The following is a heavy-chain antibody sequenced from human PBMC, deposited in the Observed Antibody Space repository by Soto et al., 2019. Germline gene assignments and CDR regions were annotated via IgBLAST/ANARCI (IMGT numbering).Heavy chain of an antibody. Sequence: QVHLVESGGGLVKPGGSLRLSCAASGFTFSDHYMTWIRQAPGKGLDWVAKISGSGTTIFYADSVEGRFTVSRDNAKNSGNLQMDSLRAEDTAVYYCASDPFYYASGYWGQGTLVTVSS. CDR2: ISGSGTTI. V-gene: IGHV3-11*01. D-gene: IGHD3-10*01. CDR3: ASDPFYYASGY. J-gene: IGHJ4*02. CDR1: GFTFSDHY.